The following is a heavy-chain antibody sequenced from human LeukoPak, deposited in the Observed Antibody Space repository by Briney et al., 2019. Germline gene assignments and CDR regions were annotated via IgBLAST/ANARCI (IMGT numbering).Heavy chain of an antibody. V-gene: IGHV4-59*06. J-gene: IGHJ2*01. CDR1: GGSISSFY. D-gene: IGHD2-21*02. CDR3: AGYCGGDCYPPNWYFDL. CDR2: IYYSGST. Sequence: SETLSLTCTVSGGSISSFYWSWIRQHPGKGLEWIGYIYYSGSTYYNPSLKSRVTISVDTSKNQFSLKLSSVTAADTAVYYCAGYCGGDCYPPNWYFDLWGRGTLVTVSS.